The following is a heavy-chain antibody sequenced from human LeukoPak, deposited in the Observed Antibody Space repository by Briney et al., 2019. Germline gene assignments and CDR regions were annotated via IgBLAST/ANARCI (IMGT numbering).Heavy chain of an antibody. CDR2: IYDSGST. J-gene: IGHJ3*02. CDR1: GGSISSSDSW. Sequence: KSSETLSLTCTVSGGSISSSDSWWSWVRQPPGKGLEWIGEIYDSGSTNFNPSLKSRVTISVDTSKNQFSLKLSSVTAADTAVYYCARGGSSYGDFDDAFDIWGQGTMVTVSS. V-gene: IGHV4-4*02. D-gene: IGHD5-18*01. CDR3: ARGGSSYGDFDDAFDI.